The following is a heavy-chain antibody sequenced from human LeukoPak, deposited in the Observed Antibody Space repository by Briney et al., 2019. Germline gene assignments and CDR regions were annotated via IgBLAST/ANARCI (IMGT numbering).Heavy chain of an antibody. J-gene: IGHJ6*02. V-gene: IGHV3-53*04. D-gene: IGHD3-22*01. Sequence: GGSLRLSCAASGFTVSSNYMSWVRQAPGKGLERVSVIYSGGSTYYADSVKGRFTISRHNSKNTMYLQMNSLRAEDTAVYYCAREVVINYYYYGMDVWGQGTTVTVSS. CDR1: GFTVSSNY. CDR2: IYSGGST. CDR3: AREVVINYYYYGMDV.